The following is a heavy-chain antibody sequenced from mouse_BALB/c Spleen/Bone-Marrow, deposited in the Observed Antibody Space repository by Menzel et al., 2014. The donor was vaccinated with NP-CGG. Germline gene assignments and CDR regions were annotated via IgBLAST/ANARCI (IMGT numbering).Heavy chain of an antibody. CDR3: ARDDYWFAY. CDR1: GYSFTGYT. Sequence: EVQLQQSGPELVKPGASMKISCKASGYSFTGYTMNRVKQSHRENLEWIGLINPYNGGTSYNQKFKGKATLTVDKSSSTAYMELLSLTSEDSAVYYCARDDYWFAYWDEGTLVTVSA. CDR2: INPYNGGT. V-gene: IGHV1-18*01. J-gene: IGHJ3*01. D-gene: IGHD2-4*01.